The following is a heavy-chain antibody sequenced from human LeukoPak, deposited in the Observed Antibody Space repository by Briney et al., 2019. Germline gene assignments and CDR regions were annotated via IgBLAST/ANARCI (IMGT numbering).Heavy chain of an antibody. V-gene: IGHV3-7*01. D-gene: IGHD5-24*01. CDR3: VRERDGRFFDY. Sequence: GGSLRLSCAVSGLRFGSFWMSWVRQAPGKGLEWVANINQDGSEKYFVDSVRGRFTISRDNSKNSLHLQMNTLRAEDTAVYYCVRERDGRFFDYWGQGTLVTVSS. J-gene: IGHJ4*02. CDR1: GLRFGSFW. CDR2: INQDGSEK.